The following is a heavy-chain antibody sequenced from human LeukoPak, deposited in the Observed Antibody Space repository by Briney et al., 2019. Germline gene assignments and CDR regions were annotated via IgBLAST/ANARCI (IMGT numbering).Heavy chain of an antibody. V-gene: IGHV4-34*01. CDR1: RGSFSVYY. J-gene: IGHJ4*02. CDR2: INHIGIT. CDR3: SGGLAKYYFDY. D-gene: IGHD1-1*01. Sequence: SETLSLTCAVYRGSFSVYYGSCSRHPPGKGRECRWEINHIGITNYNPSLKSRVTISLDTSKNQFSRKRRSVASAETALYYISGGLAKYYFDYWGEGTLVTVSS.